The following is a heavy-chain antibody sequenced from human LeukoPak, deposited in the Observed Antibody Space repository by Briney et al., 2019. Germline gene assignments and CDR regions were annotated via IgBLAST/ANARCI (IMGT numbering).Heavy chain of an antibody. CDR1: GGTFSSYA. CDR2: IIPIFGTA. V-gene: IGHV1-69*06. Sequence: SVKVSCMASGGTFSSYAISWVRQAAGQGLEWMGGIIPIFGTANYAQKFQGRVTITADKSTSTAYMELSSLRSEDTAVYYCASLGGDIVATIDYWGQGTLVTVSS. J-gene: IGHJ4*02. CDR3: ASLGGDIVATIDY. D-gene: IGHD5-12*01.